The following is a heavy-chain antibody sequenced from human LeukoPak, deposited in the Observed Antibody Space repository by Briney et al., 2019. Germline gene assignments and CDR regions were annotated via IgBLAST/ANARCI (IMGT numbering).Heavy chain of an antibody. J-gene: IGHJ6*02. CDR3: ARGGKVGRTVTTYDMDV. CDR2: IISILGIA. CDR1: GGTFSNYA. Sequence: SVKVSCKASGGTFSNYAISWVRQAPGQGLEWMGRIISILGIANYAQKFQGRVTITADKSTSTAYMELSSLRSEDTAVYYCARGGKVGRTVTTYDMDVWGQGTTVTVSS. V-gene: IGHV1-69*04. D-gene: IGHD4-17*01.